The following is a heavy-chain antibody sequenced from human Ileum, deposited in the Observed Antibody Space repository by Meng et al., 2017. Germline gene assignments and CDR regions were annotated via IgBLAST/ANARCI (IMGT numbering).Heavy chain of an antibody. V-gene: IGHV4-4*02. J-gene: IGHJ3*02. CDR1: GGSISSSNW. D-gene: IGHD3-3*01. Sequence: GELQGAGPGLGKPSGNLAPTWAVPGGSISSSNWWSWVRQPPGKGLEWIGEIYHSGSTNYNPSLKSRVTISVDKSKNQFSLKLSSVTAADTAVYYCARGEWFESDNAFDIWGQGTMVTVSS. CDR3: ARGEWFESDNAFDI. CDR2: IYHSGST.